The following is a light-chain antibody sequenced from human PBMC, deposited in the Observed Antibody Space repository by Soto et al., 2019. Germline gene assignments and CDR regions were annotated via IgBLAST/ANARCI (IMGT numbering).Light chain of an antibody. CDR3: QQRTKWRT. CDR1: QSVSSY. V-gene: IGKV3-11*01. Sequence: EIVLTQSPATLSLSPGERATLSCRASQSVSSYLAWYQQKPGQAPRLLIYDASKRATGIPARFGGSGFGTDYTLIISSLEPEDVAVYYCQQRTKWRTFGQGTKVEIK. CDR2: DAS. J-gene: IGKJ1*01.